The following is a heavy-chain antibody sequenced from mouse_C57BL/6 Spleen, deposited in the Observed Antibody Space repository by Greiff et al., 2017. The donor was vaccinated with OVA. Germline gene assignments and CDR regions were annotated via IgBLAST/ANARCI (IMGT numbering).Heavy chain of an antibody. J-gene: IGHJ4*01. D-gene: IGHD3-1*01. Sequence: QVQLQQPGAELVMPGASVKLSCKASGYTFTSYWMHWVKQRPGQGLEWIGEIDPSDSYTNYNQKFKGKSTLTVDKSSSTAYMHLSSLTSEDSAVYYCARSGGMDYWGQGTSVTVSS. CDR1: GYTFTSYW. CDR2: IDPSDSYT. V-gene: IGHV1-69*01. CDR3: ARSGGMDY.